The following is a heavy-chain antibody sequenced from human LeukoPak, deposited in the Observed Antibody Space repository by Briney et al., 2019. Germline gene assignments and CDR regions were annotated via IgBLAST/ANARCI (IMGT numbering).Heavy chain of an antibody. Sequence: GGSLRLSCAASGFTFSSYEMNWVRQAPGKGLEWVSYISSSGSTIYYADSVKGRFTISRDNAKNSLYLQMNSLRAEDTAVYYCARDKLWFGEMGNAFDIWGQGQWSPSLQ. CDR2: ISSSGSTI. V-gene: IGHV3-48*03. CDR1: GFTFSSYE. D-gene: IGHD3-10*01. J-gene: IGHJ3*02. CDR3: ARDKLWFGEMGNAFDI.